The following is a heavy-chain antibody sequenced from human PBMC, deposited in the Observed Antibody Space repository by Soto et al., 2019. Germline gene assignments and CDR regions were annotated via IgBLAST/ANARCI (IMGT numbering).Heavy chain of an antibody. D-gene: IGHD6-13*01. CDR1: GFTFSSYA. CDR3: ARDRFASSWSYLAY. V-gene: IGHV3-30-3*01. CDR2: ISYDGSNK. J-gene: IGHJ4*02. Sequence: QVQLVESGGGVVQPGRSLRLSCAASGFTFSSYAMHWVRQAPGKGLEWVAVISYDGSNKYYADSVKGRFTISRDNSKKTLYLQTNSLRAEDTAVYYCARDRFASSWSYLAYWGQGPLVTVSS.